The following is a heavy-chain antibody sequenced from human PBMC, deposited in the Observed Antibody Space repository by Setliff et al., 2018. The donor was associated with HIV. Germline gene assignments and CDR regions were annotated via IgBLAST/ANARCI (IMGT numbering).Heavy chain of an antibody. CDR1: GYTFTDYY. V-gene: IGHV1-69-2*01. CDR3: ARNPDTSGYLYYYYYMDV. D-gene: IGHD3-22*01. Sequence: GASVKVSCKASGYTFTDYYMHWVQQAPGKGLEWMGRVDPEDGETIYAEKFQGRVTMTRDTSISTAYMELSRLRSDDTAVYYCARNPDTSGYLYYYYYMDVWGKGTTVTVSS. J-gene: IGHJ6*03. CDR2: VDPEDGET.